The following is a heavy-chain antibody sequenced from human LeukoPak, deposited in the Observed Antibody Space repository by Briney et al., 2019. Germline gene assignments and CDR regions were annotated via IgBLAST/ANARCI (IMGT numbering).Heavy chain of an antibody. CDR3: ARGGYDILTGYYIDY. D-gene: IGHD3-9*01. Sequence: GRSLRLSCAASGFTFDDYAMHWVRQAPGKGLEWVSGISWNSGSVGYADSVKGRFTISRGNAKNSLYLQMNSLRAEDTAVYYCARGGYDILTGYYIDYWGQGTLVTVSS. V-gene: IGHV3-9*01. CDR1: GFTFDDYA. J-gene: IGHJ4*02. CDR2: ISWNSGSV.